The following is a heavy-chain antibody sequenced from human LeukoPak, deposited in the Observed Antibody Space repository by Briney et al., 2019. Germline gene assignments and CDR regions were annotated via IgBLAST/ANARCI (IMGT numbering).Heavy chain of an antibody. V-gene: IGHV5-51*01. Sequence: GESLKISCKGSGFTFTTYWIGWVRQMPGKGLEWMGIIYGGDFDTRYRPSFQGQVTISADKSISTAYLQWSSLKASDTAIYYCARRYYDILIGYYDDAFDIWGQGTMVTVSS. CDR1: GFTFTTYW. CDR3: ARRYYDILIGYYDDAFDI. D-gene: IGHD3-9*01. CDR2: IYGGDFDT. J-gene: IGHJ3*02.